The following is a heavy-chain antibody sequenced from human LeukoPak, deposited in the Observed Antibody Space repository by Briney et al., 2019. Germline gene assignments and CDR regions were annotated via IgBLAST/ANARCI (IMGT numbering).Heavy chain of an antibody. V-gene: IGHV3-30-3*01. CDR1: GFPFSTCA. CDR3: ARASYYYDSSDSKGAFDI. Sequence: GGSLRLSCAASGFPFSTCAMHWVRQAPGKGLEWVAVISYDGSNKYNADSVKGRFTISRDNSKNTLYLQMNSLRAEDTAVYYCARASYYYDSSDSKGAFDIWGQGTMVTVSS. D-gene: IGHD3-22*01. J-gene: IGHJ3*02. CDR2: ISYDGSNK.